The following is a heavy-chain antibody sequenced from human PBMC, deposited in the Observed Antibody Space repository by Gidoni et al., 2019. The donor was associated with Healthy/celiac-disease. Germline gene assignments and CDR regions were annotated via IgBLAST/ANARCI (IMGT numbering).Heavy chain of an antibody. CDR1: GFTFSSYS. CDR3: ARDNTTVTTVASSFDY. Sequence: EVQLVESGGGLVKPGGSLRLSCAASGFTFSSYSMNWVRQAPGKGLEWVSSISSSSSYIYYADSVKGRFTISRDNAKNSLYLQMNSLRAEDTAVYYCARDNTTVTTVASSFDYWGQGTLVTVSS. V-gene: IGHV3-21*01. J-gene: IGHJ4*02. D-gene: IGHD4-17*01. CDR2: ISSSSSYI.